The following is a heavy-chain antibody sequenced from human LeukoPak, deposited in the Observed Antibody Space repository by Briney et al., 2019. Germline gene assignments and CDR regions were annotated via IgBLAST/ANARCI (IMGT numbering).Heavy chain of an antibody. CDR2: IRSKTDDGTT. CDR1: GFTFSNAW. D-gene: IGHD3-9*01. J-gene: IGHJ4*02. Sequence: GGSLRLSCAASGFTFSNAWMSWVRQAPGKGLEWVGRIRSKTDDGTTEYAAPVKGRFTISRDDSKNTLYLQMNSLKIEDTAVYYCTTSLDIFTGYPWGYFDYWGQGTLVTVSS. V-gene: IGHV3-15*01. CDR3: TTSLDIFTGYPWGYFDY.